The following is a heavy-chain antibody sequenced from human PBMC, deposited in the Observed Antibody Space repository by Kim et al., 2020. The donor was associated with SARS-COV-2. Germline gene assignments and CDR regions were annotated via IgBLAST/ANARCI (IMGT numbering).Heavy chain of an antibody. D-gene: IGHD3-22*01. V-gene: IGHV3-30-3*01. CDR2: ISYDGSNK. Sequence: YAMHWVRQAPGKGLEWVAVISYDGSNKYYADSVKGRFTISRDNSKNTLYLQMNSLRAEDTAVYYCASQYYYDSSGYYLSPAPFDYWGQGTLAT. CDR3: ASQYYYDSSGYYLSPAPFDY. J-gene: IGHJ4*02. CDR1: YA.